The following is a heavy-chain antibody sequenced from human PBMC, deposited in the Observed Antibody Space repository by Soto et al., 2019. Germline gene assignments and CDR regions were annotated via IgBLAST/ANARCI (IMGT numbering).Heavy chain of an antibody. D-gene: IGHD1-1*01. CDR3: ARETESYSWNDGLMDV. CDR2: INSGSSFI. J-gene: IGHJ6*02. CDR1: GFTLSSFT. V-gene: IGHV3-21*01. Sequence: EVQLVESGGGLVKPEGSLRLSCAASGFTLSSFTMNWVRQTPEKGLEWISSINSGSSFIYYADSVRGRFTISGDDAKNSLYLQMNSLSAGDTALYYWARETESYSWNDGLMDVWGQGTRVIVSS.